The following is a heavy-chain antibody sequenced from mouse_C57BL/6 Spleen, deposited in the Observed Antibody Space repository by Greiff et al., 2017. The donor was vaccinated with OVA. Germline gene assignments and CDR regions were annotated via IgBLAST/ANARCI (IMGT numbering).Heavy chain of an antibody. CDR3: ARGGSAMDY. CDR2: ISNGGGST. Sequence: EVQLVESGGGLVQPGGSLKLSCAASGFTFSDYYMYWVRQTPEKRLEWVAYISNGGGSTYYPDTVKGRFTISRDNAKNTLYLQMSRLKSEDTAMYYCARGGSAMDYWGQGTSVTVSS. CDR1: GFTFSDYY. J-gene: IGHJ4*01. V-gene: IGHV5-12*01.